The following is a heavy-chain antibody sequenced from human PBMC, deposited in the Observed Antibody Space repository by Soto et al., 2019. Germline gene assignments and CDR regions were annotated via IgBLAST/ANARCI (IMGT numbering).Heavy chain of an antibody. CDR1: GFTFSSYS. CDR2: ISSSSSTI. D-gene: IGHD3-3*01. CDR3: ARDPDRGTGYDFWRGYSTGWFDP. V-gene: IGHV3-48*01. J-gene: IGHJ5*02. Sequence: EVQLVESGGGLVQPGGSLRLSCAASGFTFSSYSMNWVRQAPGKGLEWVSYISSSSSTIYYADSVKGLFTISSDNAKNSRYMKRNSLGAEDTAVYYCARDPDRGTGYDFWRGYSTGWFDPWGQRTLVNLSS.